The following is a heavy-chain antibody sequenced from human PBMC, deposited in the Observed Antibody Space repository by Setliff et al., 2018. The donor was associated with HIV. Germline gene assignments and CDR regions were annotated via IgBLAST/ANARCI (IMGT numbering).Heavy chain of an antibody. Sequence: ASVKVSCKISGYTLTELSVHWVRQAPGKGLEWMANFDPEDGETFYAQRFQGRLTMTEDTSTDTAYMELSSLRSDDTAMYYCATDPGYSSTWYSESFQHWGQGTVVTV. D-gene: IGHD6-13*01. V-gene: IGHV1-24*01. CDR3: ATDPGYSSTWYSESFQH. J-gene: IGHJ1*01. CDR2: FDPEDGET. CDR1: GYTLTELS.